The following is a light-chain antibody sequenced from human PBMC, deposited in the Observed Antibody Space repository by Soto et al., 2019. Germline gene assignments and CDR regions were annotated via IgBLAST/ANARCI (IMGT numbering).Light chain of an antibody. CDR3: HQYGSSPVT. CDR1: QSIRTS. V-gene: IGKV3-20*01. J-gene: IGKJ1*01. CDR2: DAS. Sequence: EIVLTQSPATLSLSPGERATLSCRASQSIRTSLAWYQQKPGQAPRLLIYDASYRATGIPARFSGSGSGTDFTLTISRLEPEDFAVYYCHQYGSSPVTFGQGTKVDIK.